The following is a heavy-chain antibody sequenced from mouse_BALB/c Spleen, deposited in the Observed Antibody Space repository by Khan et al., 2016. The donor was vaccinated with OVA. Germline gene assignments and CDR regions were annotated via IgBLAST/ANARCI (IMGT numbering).Heavy chain of an antibody. D-gene: IGHD2-4*01. J-gene: IGHJ3*01. CDR3: ARRGYDYGRGALFAY. CDR1: GFSLNNYS. Sequence: QVRLQQSGPGLVQPSQSLSITCTVSGFSLNNYSVHWVRQSPGKGLEWLGVIWSAGSTDYNAAFISRLTISKDNSRSQVFFQMNSRQPNDTAIYYCARRGYDYGRGALFAYWGQGTLVTVSA. V-gene: IGHV2-2*02. CDR2: IWSAGST.